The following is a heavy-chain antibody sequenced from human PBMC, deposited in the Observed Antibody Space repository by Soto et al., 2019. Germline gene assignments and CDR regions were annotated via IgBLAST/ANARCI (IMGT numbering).Heavy chain of an antibody. J-gene: IGHJ4*02. D-gene: IGHD6-19*01. CDR1: GFTFTSHG. CDR2: ISSSSTI. V-gene: IGHV3-48*01. CDR3: ARERGSGWTFDY. Sequence: GGSLRLSCAGSGFTFTSHGMNWVRQAPGKGLEWVSSISSSSTIYYADSVKGRFTISRDNVQNSLYLQMHSLRAEDTAVYYCARERGSGWTFDYWGQGTLVTAPQ.